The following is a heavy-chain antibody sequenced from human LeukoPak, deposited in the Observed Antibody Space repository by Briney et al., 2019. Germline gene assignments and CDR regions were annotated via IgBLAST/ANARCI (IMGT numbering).Heavy chain of an antibody. J-gene: IGHJ4*02. CDR3: ARDLRGPSE. CDR2: ISFDGSIK. V-gene: IGHV3-30-3*01. Sequence: GGSLRLSCLASGFTFSSHSMHWGRQAPGKGLEWVAVISFDGSIKYYADSVQGRFSISRDNFKNTLYLQMISLRAEDTAMYYCARDLRGPSEWGQGTLVTVSS. CDR1: GFTFSSHS. D-gene: IGHD4-17*01.